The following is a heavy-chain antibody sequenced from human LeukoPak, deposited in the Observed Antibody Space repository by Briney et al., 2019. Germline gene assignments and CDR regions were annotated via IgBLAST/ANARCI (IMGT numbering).Heavy chain of an antibody. CDR1: GGSMSGHY. D-gene: IGHD3-3*01. J-gene: IGHJ5*02. Sequence: SETLSLTCSISGGSMSGHYWSWIRQHPGQGLEWIGCMYTGGNNKYNPSLESRVTMSLDTSKTQFSLTLNSVSAADTAVYYCAMQGIRFYEWIRLDLGGPGTLVTVS. V-gene: IGHV4-4*09. CDR2: MYTGGNN. CDR3: AMQGIRFYEWIRLDL.